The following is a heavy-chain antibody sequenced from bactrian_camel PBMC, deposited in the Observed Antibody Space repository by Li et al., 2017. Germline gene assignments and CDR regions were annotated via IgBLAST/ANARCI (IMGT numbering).Heavy chain of an antibody. Sequence: HVQLVESGGASVQAGGSLRLSCVASGDTIGRYCMGWFRQIPDKEREGIAGTESDGSTSYADSVKGRFTVSQDSIKNILDLQMNSLKPEDSSIYYCGADRGASWCYLEVSSFGYWGQGTQVTVS. CDR3: GADRGASWCYLEVSSFGY. V-gene: IGHV3S53*01. D-gene: IGHD3*01. J-gene: IGHJ6*01. CDR2: TESDGST. CDR1: GDTIGRYC.